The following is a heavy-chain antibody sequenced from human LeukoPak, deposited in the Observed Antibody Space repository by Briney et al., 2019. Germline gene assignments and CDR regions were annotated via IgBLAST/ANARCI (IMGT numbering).Heavy chain of an antibody. V-gene: IGHV3-23*01. J-gene: IGHJ6*04. D-gene: IGHD1/OR15-1a*01. CDR2: ISGSGGST. CDR3: ARDPNIVDV. CDR1: GFTFSSYA. Sequence: PGGSLRLSCAASGFTFSSYAMSWVRQAPGKGLEWVSAISGSGGSTYYADSVKGRFTISRDNSKNTLYLQMNSMRAEDTAVYSCARDPNIVDVWGKGTTVTVSS.